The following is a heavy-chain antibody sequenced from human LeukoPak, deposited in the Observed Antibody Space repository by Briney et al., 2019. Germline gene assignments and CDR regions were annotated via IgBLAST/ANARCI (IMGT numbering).Heavy chain of an antibody. D-gene: IGHD6-19*01. CDR1: GFTFSSYG. J-gene: IGHJ4*02. CDR3: AKDVSGWLRTIDY. V-gene: IGHV3-23*01. Sequence: SGGSLRLSCAASGFTFSSYGMHWVRQAPGKGLEWVSGISGSGGDTYYADSVKGRFTISRDNSKNTLYLQMHSLRVEDTAVYYCAKDVSGWLRTIDYWGQGTLVTVSS. CDR2: ISGSGGDT.